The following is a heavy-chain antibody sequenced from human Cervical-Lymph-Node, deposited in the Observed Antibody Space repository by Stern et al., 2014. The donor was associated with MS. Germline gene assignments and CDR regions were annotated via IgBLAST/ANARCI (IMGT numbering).Heavy chain of an antibody. Sequence: VQLVESGGGVVQPGRSLRLSWAASGFVFRRYALHWVRQAPGKGLGWVAIISYDGRDKYYTDSVKGRFTVSRDNSNNTVDLEMNSLRLEDTAVYYCAKGGSGSYLDWGQGSLVTVSS. CDR3: AKGGSGSYLD. CDR2: ISYDGRDK. V-gene: IGHV3-30*04. CDR1: GFVFRRYA. D-gene: IGHD1-26*01. J-gene: IGHJ4*02.